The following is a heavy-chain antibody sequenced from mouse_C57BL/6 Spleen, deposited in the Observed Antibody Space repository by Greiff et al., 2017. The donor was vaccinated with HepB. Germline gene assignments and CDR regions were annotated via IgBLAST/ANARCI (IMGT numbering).Heavy chain of an antibody. CDR2: INPSNGGT. D-gene: IGHD1-1*01. Sequence: VKLQESGTELVKPGASVKLSCKASGYTFTSYWMHWVKQRPGQGLEWIGNINPSNGGTNYNEKFKSKATLTVDKSSSTAYMQLSSLTSEDSAVYYCARGITTVVDHWYFDVWGTGTTVTVSS. V-gene: IGHV1-53*01. J-gene: IGHJ1*03. CDR3: ARGITTVVDHWYFDV. CDR1: GYTFTSYW.